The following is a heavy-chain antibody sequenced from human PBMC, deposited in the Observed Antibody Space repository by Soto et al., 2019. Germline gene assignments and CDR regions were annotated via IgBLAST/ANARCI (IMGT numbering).Heavy chain of an antibody. D-gene: IGHD2-21*02. CDR2: INPNSGGT. CDR1: GYTFTAYF. Sequence: QVQLVQSGAEVREPGASVKVSCKASGYTFTAYFIHWVRQAPGQGLEWLGWINPNSGGTKYAEKFQGRLTMTGDTSINTAYMDLSSLKTDDTAVYYCAKEMVGGDLRPHFDNWGQGTLVTVSS. V-gene: IGHV1-2*02. J-gene: IGHJ4*02. CDR3: AKEMVGGDLRPHFDN.